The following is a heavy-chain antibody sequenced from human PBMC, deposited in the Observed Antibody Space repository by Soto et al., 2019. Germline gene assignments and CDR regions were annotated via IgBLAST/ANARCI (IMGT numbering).Heavy chain of an antibody. D-gene: IGHD2-2*01. V-gene: IGHV4-34*01. CDR3: ARGRRLYQLLYYFDY. CDR1: GGSFSGYY. Sequence: PSETLSLTCAVYGGSFSGYYWSWIRQPPGKGLEWIGEINHSGSTNYNPSLKSRVTISVDTSKNQFSLKLSSVTAADTAVYYCARGRRLYQLLYYFDYWGQGTLVTVSS. CDR2: INHSGST. J-gene: IGHJ4*02.